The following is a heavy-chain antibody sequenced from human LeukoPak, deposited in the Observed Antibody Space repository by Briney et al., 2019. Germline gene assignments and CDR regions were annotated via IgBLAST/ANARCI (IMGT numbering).Heavy chain of an antibody. D-gene: IGHD3-3*01. Sequence: SETLSLTCTVSGGSISSYYWGWIRQPPGKGLEWIGYIYYSGSTNYNPSLKSRVTISVDTSKNQFSLKLSSVTAADTAVYYCARGEGGTTYYDFWSGQNYAFDIWGQGTMVTVSS. CDR2: IYYSGST. J-gene: IGHJ3*02. V-gene: IGHV4-59*01. CDR1: GGSISSYY. CDR3: ARGEGGTTYYDFWSGQNYAFDI.